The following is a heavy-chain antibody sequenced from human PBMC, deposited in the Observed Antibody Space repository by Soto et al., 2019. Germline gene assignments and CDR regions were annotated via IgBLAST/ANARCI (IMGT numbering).Heavy chain of an antibody. V-gene: IGHV3-33*01. J-gene: IGHJ6*02. CDR2: IWYDGSNK. CDR1: GFTFSSYG. D-gene: IGHD5-18*01. CDR3: ARYVDTAMVKYYYYYYGMDV. Sequence: PGGSLRLSCAASGFTFSSYGMHWVRQAPGKGLEWVAVIWYDGSNKYYADSVKGRFTISRDNSKNTLYLQMNSLRAEDTAVYYCARYVDTAMVKYYYYYYGMDVWGQGTTVTVSS.